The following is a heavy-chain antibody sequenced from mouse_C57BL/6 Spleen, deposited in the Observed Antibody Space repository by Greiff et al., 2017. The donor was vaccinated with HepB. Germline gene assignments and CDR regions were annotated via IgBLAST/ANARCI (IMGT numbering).Heavy chain of an antibody. CDR3: ASAYYYGSSDYAMDY. CDR1: GYTFTDYN. V-gene: IGHV1-18*01. Sequence: VQLQQSGPELVKPGASVKIPCKASGYTFTDYNMDWVKQSHGKSLEWIGDINPNNGGTIYNQKFKGKATLTVDKSSSTAYMELRSLTSEDTAVYYCASAYYYGSSDYAMDYWGQGTSVTVSS. D-gene: IGHD1-1*01. CDR2: INPNNGGT. J-gene: IGHJ4*01.